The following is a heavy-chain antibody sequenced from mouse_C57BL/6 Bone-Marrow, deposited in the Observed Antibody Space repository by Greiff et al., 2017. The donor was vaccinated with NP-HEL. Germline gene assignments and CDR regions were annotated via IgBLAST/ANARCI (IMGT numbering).Heavy chain of an antibody. CDR3: ARRRGYDGYFDY. D-gene: IGHD2-2*01. V-gene: IGHV1-50*01. CDR2: IDPADSYT. CDR1: GYTFTSYW. Sequence: QVQLQQPGAELVKPGASVKLSCKASGYTFTSYWMQWVKQRPGQGLEWIGEIDPADSYTNYNQKFKGKATLTVEKSSSTAYMQLSSLTSEDSAVYYCARRRGYDGYFDYWDQGTTLTVSS. J-gene: IGHJ2*01.